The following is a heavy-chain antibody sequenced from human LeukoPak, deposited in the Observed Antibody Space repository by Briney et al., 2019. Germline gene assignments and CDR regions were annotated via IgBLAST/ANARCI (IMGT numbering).Heavy chain of an antibody. CDR3: ARGSEMATIGYFDL. D-gene: IGHD5-24*01. CDR1: GYTFTSYD. V-gene: IGHV1-46*01. J-gene: IGHJ2*01. CDR2: INPSGGST. Sequence: SVKVSCKASGYTFTSYDINWVRQATGQGLEWMGIINPSGGSTSYAQKFQGRVTMTRDTSTSTVYMELSSLRSEDTAVYYCARGSEMATIGYFDLWGRGTLVTVSS.